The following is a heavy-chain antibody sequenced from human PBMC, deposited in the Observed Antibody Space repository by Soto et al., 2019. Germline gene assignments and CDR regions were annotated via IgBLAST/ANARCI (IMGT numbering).Heavy chain of an antibody. CDR2: ISSSSSYI. V-gene: IGHV3-21*01. CDR3: ARDEGIAVAGGSYYYYGMDV. Sequence: PGGSLRLSCAASGFTFSSYSMNWVRQAPGKGLVWVSSISSSSSYIYYADSVKGRFTISRDNAKNSLYLQMNSLRAEDTAVYYCARDEGIAVAGGSYYYYGMDVWGQGTTVTVSS. CDR1: GFTFSSYS. D-gene: IGHD6-19*01. J-gene: IGHJ6*02.